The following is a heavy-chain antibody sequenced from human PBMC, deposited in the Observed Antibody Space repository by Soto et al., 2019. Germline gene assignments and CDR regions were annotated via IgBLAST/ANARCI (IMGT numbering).Heavy chain of an antibody. CDR3: ARAWDSSLSINWVDP. V-gene: IGHV4-4*02. CDR1: GDSISSSKW. D-gene: IGHD6-6*01. Sequence: TSETLSLTCAVSGDSISSSKWWNWVRQSPGKGLEWIGEIYHSGSTHYNPSLKSRVTISVDKSKNQFSLKLSFVTAADTAVYSCARAWDSSLSINWVDPWGQGTLVTVSS. J-gene: IGHJ5*02. CDR2: IYHSGST.